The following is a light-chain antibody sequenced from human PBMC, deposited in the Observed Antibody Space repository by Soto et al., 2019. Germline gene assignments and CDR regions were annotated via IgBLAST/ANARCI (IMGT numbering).Light chain of an antibody. Sequence: EIVLTQSPGTLSLSPGERATLSCRASQSVSGSHLAWYQQKPGQAPRLLIYGASSRATGIPDRFSGSGSGTGFTLTISRLEPEDFAVYYCQQYGGSPLVTFGGGTKVEIK. CDR3: QQYGGSPLVT. CDR1: QSVSGSH. V-gene: IGKV3-20*01. CDR2: GAS. J-gene: IGKJ4*01.